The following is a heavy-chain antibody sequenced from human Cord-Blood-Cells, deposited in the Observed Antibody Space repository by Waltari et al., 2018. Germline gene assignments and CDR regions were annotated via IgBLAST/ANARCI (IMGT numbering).Heavy chain of an antibody. CDR1: GFTFSSYS. D-gene: IGHD4-17*01. CDR3: ARSTYGDWDY. CDR2: ISSSSSYI. Sequence: EVQLVESGGGLVKPGGSLRPSCAASGFTFSSYSMNWVRQAPGKGLEWVSSISSSSSYIYYADSVKGRFTISRDNAKNSLYLQMNSLRAEDTAVYYCARSTYGDWDYWGQGTLVTVSS. V-gene: IGHV3-21*01. J-gene: IGHJ4*02.